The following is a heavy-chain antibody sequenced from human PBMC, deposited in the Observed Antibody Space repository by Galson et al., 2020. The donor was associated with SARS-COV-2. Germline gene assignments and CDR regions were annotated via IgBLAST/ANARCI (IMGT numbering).Heavy chain of an antibody. Sequence: GGSLRLSCAASGFTFSSYSMNWVRQAPGKGLEWVSSISSSSSYIYYADSVKGRFTISRDNAKNSLYLQMNSLRAEDTAVYYCARDPPGEFNPPHFDYWGQGTLVTVSS. D-gene: IGHD3-10*01. J-gene: IGHJ4*02. CDR1: GFTFSSYS. V-gene: IGHV3-21*01. CDR3: ARDPPGEFNPPHFDY. CDR2: ISSSSSYI.